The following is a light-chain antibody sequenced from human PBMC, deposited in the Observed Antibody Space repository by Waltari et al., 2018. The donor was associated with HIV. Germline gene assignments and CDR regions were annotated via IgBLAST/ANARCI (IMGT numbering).Light chain of an antibody. CDR2: SNN. Sequence: QSVLTQPPSASGTPGQMVTISCSGSSSNIGNNPVEWYQQLPGTAPKLLIYSNNQRPSGVPDRISGSKSGTSASLAIGGLQSDDEADYYCASWEDSLHGPVFGGGTKLTVL. J-gene: IGLJ2*01. V-gene: IGLV1-44*01. CDR1: SSNIGNNP. CDR3: ASWEDSLHGPV.